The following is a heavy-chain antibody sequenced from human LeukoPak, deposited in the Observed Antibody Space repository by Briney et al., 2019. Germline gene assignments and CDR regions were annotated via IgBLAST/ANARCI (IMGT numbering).Heavy chain of an antibody. J-gene: IGHJ4*02. CDR2: IYYSGST. V-gene: IGHV4-59*01. CDR3: ARGSAAGREPYYFDY. Sequence: SETLSLTCTVSGGSISSYYWSWIRQPPGKGLEWIGYIYYSGSTNYNPSLKSRVTISVDTSKNQFSLKLSSVTAADTAVYYCARGSAAGREPYYFDYWGQGTLVTVSS. D-gene: IGHD6-13*01. CDR1: GGSISSYY.